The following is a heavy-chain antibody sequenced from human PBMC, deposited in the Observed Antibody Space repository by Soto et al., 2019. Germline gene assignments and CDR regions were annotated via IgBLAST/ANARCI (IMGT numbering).Heavy chain of an antibody. V-gene: IGHV3-33*01. D-gene: IGHD3-10*01. CDR3: ARDSYGDF. CDR1: GFLFSNYG. CDR2: IWYDGSNK. J-gene: IGHJ4*02. Sequence: VGSLRLSCAASGFLFSNYGMHWVRQAPGKGLEWVAVIWYDGSNKFYADSVKGRFTISRDNSKNTLYLQMNSLRADDTAVYYCARDSYGDFWGRGTLVTVSS.